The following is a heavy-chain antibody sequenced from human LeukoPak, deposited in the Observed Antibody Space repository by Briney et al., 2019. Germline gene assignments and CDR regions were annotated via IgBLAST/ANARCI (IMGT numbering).Heavy chain of an antibody. D-gene: IGHD1-26*01. J-gene: IGHJ3*02. Sequence: GESLKISCKGSGYSFSSYWIGWVRQMPGKGLEWMGIIDPGDSDTRYSPSFQGQVTISADKSISTAYLQWSSLKASDTAMYYCARRYSGSYSAFDMWGQGTMVTVSS. CDR1: GYSFSSYW. CDR3: ARRYSGSYSAFDM. CDR2: IDPGDSDT. V-gene: IGHV5-51*01.